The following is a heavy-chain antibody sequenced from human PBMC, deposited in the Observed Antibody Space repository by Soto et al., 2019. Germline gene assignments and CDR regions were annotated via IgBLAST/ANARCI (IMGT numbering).Heavy chain of an antibody. J-gene: IGHJ6*02. D-gene: IGHD4-17*01. CDR1: GGSISSGGYY. CDR3: ARDYRMLRSYYGMDV. V-gene: IGHV4-31*03. CDR2: IYYSGST. Sequence: QVQLQESGPGLVKPSQTLSVTCTVSGGSISSGGYYWSWIRQHPGKGLEWIGYIYYSGSTYYNPSLESRVTISVDTSKNQFSLKLSSVTAADTAVYYCARDYRMLRSYYGMDVWGQGTTVTVSS.